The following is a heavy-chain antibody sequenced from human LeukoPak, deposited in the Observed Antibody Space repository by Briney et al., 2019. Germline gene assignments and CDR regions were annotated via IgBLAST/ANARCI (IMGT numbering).Heavy chain of an antibody. CDR2: ISYDGSNK. Sequence: GGSLRLSCAASGFTFSSYAMHWVRQAPGKGLEWVAVISYDGSNKYYADSVKGRFTISRDNSKNTLYRQMNSLRAEDTAVYYCARDGRYCSGGSCYPLYYFDYWGQGTLVTVSS. D-gene: IGHD2-15*01. CDR3: ARDGRYCSGGSCYPLYYFDY. J-gene: IGHJ4*02. V-gene: IGHV3-30-3*01. CDR1: GFTFSSYA.